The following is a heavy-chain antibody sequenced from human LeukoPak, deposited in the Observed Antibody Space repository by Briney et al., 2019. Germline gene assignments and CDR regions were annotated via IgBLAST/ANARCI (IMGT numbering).Heavy chain of an antibody. J-gene: IGHJ4*02. V-gene: IGHV3-30*04. CDR1: GFTFSSYA. D-gene: IGHD3-3*01. CDR2: ISYDGSNK. Sequence: PGRSLRLSCAASGFTFSSYAMHWVRQAPGKGLEWVAVISYDGSNKYYADSVKGRFTISGDNSKNTLYLQMNSLRAEDTAVYYCARLRGGFDYWGQGTLVTVSS. CDR3: ARLRGGFDY.